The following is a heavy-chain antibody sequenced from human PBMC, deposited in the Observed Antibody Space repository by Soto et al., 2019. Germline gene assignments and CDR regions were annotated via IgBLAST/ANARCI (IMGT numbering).Heavy chain of an antibody. CDR1: GDTFTDYY. V-gene: IGHV1-46*01. CDR3: ARGGHVVVVTAALDY. J-gene: IGHJ4*02. CDR2: VNPSGGHT. D-gene: IGHD2-21*02. Sequence: QVQLMQSGAEVKKPGASVKVSCKASGDTFTDYYIHWVRQAPGQGLEWMGTVNPSGGHTTYAQHFLGRVTMTRDTSTSTLYMEVTSLTSDDPAIYYCARGGHVVVVTAALDYWGQGTLVTVSS.